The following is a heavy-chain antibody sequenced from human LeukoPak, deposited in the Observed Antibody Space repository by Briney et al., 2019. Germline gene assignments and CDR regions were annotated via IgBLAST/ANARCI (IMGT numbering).Heavy chain of an antibody. J-gene: IGHJ4*02. CDR3: AKDRASRITIFGVVAPYFDY. D-gene: IGHD3-3*01. CDR2: ISGSGGST. CDR1: GFTFSSYA. V-gene: IGHV3-23*01. Sequence: PGGSLRLSCAASGFTFSSYAMSWVRQAPGKGLEWVSAISGSGGSTYYADSVKGRFTISRDNSKNTLYLQMNSLRAEDTAVYYCAKDRASRITIFGVVAPYFDYWGRGTLVTVSS.